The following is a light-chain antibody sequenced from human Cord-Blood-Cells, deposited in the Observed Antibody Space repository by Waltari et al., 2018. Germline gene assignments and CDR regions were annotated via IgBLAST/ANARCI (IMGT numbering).Light chain of an antibody. V-gene: IGKV1-39*01. Sequence: DIQMTQSPSSLSASVGDRVTITCRANQSSSSYLNWYQQKPGKASKLLIYAASSLQSGVPSRVNGSGSATHITLTISSLPPVDFATYYGQPSHSTLRTSGQATTLDIK. J-gene: IGKJ2*01. CDR2: AAS. CDR3: QPSHSTLRT. CDR1: QSSSSY.